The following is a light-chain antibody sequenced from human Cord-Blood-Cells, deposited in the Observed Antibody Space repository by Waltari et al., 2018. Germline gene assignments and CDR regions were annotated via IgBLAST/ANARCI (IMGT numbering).Light chain of an antibody. CDR2: AAS. CDR3: QQSYSTPPT. J-gene: IGKJ1*01. V-gene: IGKV1-39*01. CDR1: QSRSSY. Sequence: DIQMTQSPSSLSASVGDRVTITCRASQSRSSYFNWYQQKPGKSPKLLIYAASSLQSGVPSRFRGSGSGTDFTLTISSLQPEDFATYHCQQSYSTPPTFGQGTKVEIK.